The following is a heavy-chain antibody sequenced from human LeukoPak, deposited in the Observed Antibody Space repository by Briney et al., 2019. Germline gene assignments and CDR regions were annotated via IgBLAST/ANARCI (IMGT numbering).Heavy chain of an antibody. Sequence: HPGGSLRLSCAASGCTFGSYWMTWLRQAPGKGPEWVANIKHDGSEKDYVDSVKGRFTISRDHARNSLYLQMSSVRAEDGAVYCCAISGRDYGEYFDYWGQGTLVTVSS. CDR3: AISGRDYGEYFDY. J-gene: IGHJ4*02. CDR2: IKHDGSEK. V-gene: IGHV3-7*05. CDR1: GCTFGSYW. D-gene: IGHD4-17*01.